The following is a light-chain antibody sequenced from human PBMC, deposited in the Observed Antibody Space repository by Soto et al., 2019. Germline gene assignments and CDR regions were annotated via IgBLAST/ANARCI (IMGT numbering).Light chain of an antibody. V-gene: IGKV1-5*03. CDR3: QHYNSYSEE. CDR1: QTISSW. CDR2: KAS. Sequence: DIQMTQSPSTLSGSVGDRVTITCRASQTISSWLAWYQQKPGKAPKLLIYKASTLKSEVPSRFSGGGSGTEFTLTISSLQPDDFATYYCQHYNSYSEEFGQGTKV. J-gene: IGKJ1*01.